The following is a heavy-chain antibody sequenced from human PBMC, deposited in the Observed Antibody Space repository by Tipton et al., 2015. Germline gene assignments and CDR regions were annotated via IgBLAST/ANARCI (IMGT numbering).Heavy chain of an antibody. J-gene: IGHJ4*02. D-gene: IGHD2-15*01. CDR2: IWYDGSDK. Sequence: SLRLSCAASGFPFSNYGIHWVRQAPGKGLEWVAVIWYDGSDKYYAESLKGRVTISRDNSKNTVSLQMNSLRAEDTAVYYCARDPAGVRGNCDLWGQGTLVSVSS. CDR3: ARDPAGVRGNCDL. V-gene: IGHV3-33*01. CDR1: GFPFSNYG.